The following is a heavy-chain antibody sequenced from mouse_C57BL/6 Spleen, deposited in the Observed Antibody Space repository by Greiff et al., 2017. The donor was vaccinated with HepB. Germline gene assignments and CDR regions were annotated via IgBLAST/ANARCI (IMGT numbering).Heavy chain of an antibody. V-gene: IGHV3-2*02. CDR1: GYSITSGYG. CDR2: ISYSGST. D-gene: IGHD1-2*01. CDR3: ARTARIKY. J-gene: IGHJ2*01. Sequence: DVQLQESGPGLVKSSQSLSLTCTVTGYSITSGYGWNWIRQFPGNKLEWMGYISYSGSTNYNPSLKSRISITRDTPKNQFFLQLNSVTTEDTSTYYCARTARIKYWGQGTTLTVSS.